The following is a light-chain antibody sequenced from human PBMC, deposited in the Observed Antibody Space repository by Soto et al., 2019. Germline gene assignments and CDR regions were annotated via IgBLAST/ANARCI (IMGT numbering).Light chain of an antibody. CDR3: SSYAGSSNV. J-gene: IGLJ1*01. CDR2: EVN. V-gene: IGLV2-8*01. CDR1: SSDVGGYNY. Sequence: QSALTQPPSASGSPGQSVAISCTGTSSDVGGYNYVSWYQQHPGKAPKLMIYEVNKRPSGVPDRFSGSKSGNTSSLTGSGLRAEDEADYYCSSYAGSSNVFGTGTKVTVL.